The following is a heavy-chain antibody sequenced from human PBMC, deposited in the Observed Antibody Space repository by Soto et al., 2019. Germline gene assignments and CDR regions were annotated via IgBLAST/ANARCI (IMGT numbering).Heavy chain of an antibody. J-gene: IGHJ3*02. Sequence: SAKGVCTASGDSCTMSYIRVLLQIQTQCVGWTGTLKPSGGCTSYAKKFQGRVTMAGDTLTSTVYMELSSLRSEETAVYYCARGEKIAVAGKLSVFDIWGQGTMVTVSS. D-gene: IGHD6-19*01. CDR2: LKPSGGCT. CDR3: ARGEKIAVAGKLSVFDI. V-gene: IGHV1-46*01. CDR1: GDSCTMSY.